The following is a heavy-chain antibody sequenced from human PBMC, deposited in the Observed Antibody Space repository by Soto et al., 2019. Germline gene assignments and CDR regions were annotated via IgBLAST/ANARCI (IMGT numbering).Heavy chain of an antibody. J-gene: IGHJ6*02. CDR1: GGSISGSNW. V-gene: IGHV4-4*02. Sequence: QVQLQESGPGLVKPSGTLSLTCAVSGGSISGSNWWGWVRQPPGKGLEWIGEIYHSGNTNYNPSLKSRVTILVDKFKNQFCLKLSSVTAADSAVYYCARDCYGDYDGMDVWGQGTTVTVSS. D-gene: IGHD4-17*01. CDR2: IYHSGNT. CDR3: ARDCYGDYDGMDV.